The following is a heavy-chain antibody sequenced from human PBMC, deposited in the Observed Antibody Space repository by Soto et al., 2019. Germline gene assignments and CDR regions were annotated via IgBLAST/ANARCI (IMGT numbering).Heavy chain of an antibody. CDR3: ATTYYYYSSGYLSFRYGMDV. D-gene: IGHD3-22*01. CDR1: GYTFTSYG. J-gene: IGHJ6*02. V-gene: IGHV1-18*04. CDR2: ISAYNGNT. Sequence: ASVKVSCKASGYTFTSYGISWVRQAPGQGLEWMGWISAYNGNTNYAQKLQGRVTMTTDTSTSTAYMELRSLRSDDTAVYYCATTYYYYSSGYLSFRYGMDVWGQGNTVTVSS.